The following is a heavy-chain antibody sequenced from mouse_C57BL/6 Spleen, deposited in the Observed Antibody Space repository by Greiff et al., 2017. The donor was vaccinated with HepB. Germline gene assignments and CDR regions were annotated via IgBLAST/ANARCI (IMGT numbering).Heavy chain of an antibody. V-gene: IGHV14-2*01. Sequence: VQLQQSGAELVKPGASVKLSCTASGFNIKDYYMHWVKQRTEQGLEWIGRIDPEDGETKYAPKFQGKATITADTSSNTAYLQPSSLTSEDTAVYYCATYYSNYFWFAYWGQGTLVTVSA. D-gene: IGHD2-5*01. CDR1: GFNIKDYY. CDR2: IDPEDGET. J-gene: IGHJ3*01. CDR3: ATYYSNYFWFAY.